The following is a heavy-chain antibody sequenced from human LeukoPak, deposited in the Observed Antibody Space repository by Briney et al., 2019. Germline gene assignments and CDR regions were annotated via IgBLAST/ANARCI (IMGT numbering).Heavy chain of an antibody. V-gene: IGHV1-69*01. Sequence: GSSVKVSCKASGGTFGSYAISWVRQAPGQGLEWMGGIIPIFSTANYAQKFQGRVTITADESTSPVYMELSSLRSEDTAVYYCATPPYYDFWSGHNGAFDIWGQGTMVIVSS. D-gene: IGHD3-3*01. CDR2: IIPIFSTA. CDR3: ATPPYYDFWSGHNGAFDI. J-gene: IGHJ3*02. CDR1: GGTFGSYA.